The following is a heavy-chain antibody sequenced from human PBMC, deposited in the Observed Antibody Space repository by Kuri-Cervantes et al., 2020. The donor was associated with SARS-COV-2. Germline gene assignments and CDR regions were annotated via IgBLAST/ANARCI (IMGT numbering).Heavy chain of an antibody. CDR2: INPNSGNT. J-gene: IGHJ4*02. V-gene: IGHV1-8*03. Sequence: ASVKVSCKASGYTFTGYYMHWVRQAPGQGLEWMGWINPNSGNTGYAQKFQGRVTITRNTSISTAYMELSSLRAEDTAVYYCARDLRLGKSLDYWGQGTLVTVSS. CDR3: ARDLRLGKSLDY. D-gene: IGHD7-27*01. CDR1: GYTFTGYY.